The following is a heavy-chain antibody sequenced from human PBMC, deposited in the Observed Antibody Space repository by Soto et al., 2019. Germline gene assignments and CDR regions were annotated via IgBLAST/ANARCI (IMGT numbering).Heavy chain of an antibody. V-gene: IGHV1-69*13. CDR2: IIPIFGTA. CDR1: GGTFSSYA. Sequence: SVKVSCKASGGTFSSYAISWVRQAPGQGLEWMGGIIPIFGTANYAQKFQGRVTITADESTSTAYMELSSLRSEDTAVYYCARWPREYRGYDSYSGMDVWGQGTTVTVSS. J-gene: IGHJ6*02. CDR3: ARWPREYRGYDSYSGMDV. D-gene: IGHD5-12*01.